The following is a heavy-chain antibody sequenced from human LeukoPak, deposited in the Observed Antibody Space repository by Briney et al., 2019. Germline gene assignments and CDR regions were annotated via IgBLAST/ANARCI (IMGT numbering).Heavy chain of an antibody. Sequence: KPSETLSLTCTVSGGSISSTNYYWDWFRQPPGKGLEWIGSIYFSGSTYFNPSLKSRVTIFADTSKNQFSLRLSSVTAADTAVYFCARGPYSYDSSGAFDIWGQGTMVTVSS. J-gene: IGHJ3*02. CDR1: GGSISSTNYY. CDR3: ARGPYSYDSSGAFDI. CDR2: IYFSGST. V-gene: IGHV4-39*02. D-gene: IGHD3-22*01.